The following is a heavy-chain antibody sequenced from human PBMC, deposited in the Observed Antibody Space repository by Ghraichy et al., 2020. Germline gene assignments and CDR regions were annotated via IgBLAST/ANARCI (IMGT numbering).Heavy chain of an antibody. CDR2: IYNGGST. CDR3: ARDNNWVLKGAFDI. D-gene: IGHD3-9*01. Sequence: GGSLRLSCAASGFTVSSSYMTWVRQAPGKGLEWVSVIYNGGSTYYADSVKGRFTLSRDNSKNTLYLQMNSLRAEDTAVYYCARDNNWVLKGAFDIWGQGTMVTVSS. V-gene: IGHV3-53*01. CDR1: GFTVSSSY. J-gene: IGHJ3*02.